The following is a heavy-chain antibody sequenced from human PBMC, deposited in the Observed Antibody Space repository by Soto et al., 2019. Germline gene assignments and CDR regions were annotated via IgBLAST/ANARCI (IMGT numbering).Heavy chain of an antibody. CDR2: INHSGST. CDR3: ARATLYGSGSSSQEYNWFDP. D-gene: IGHD3-10*01. V-gene: IGHV4-34*01. Sequence: SETLSLTCAVYGGSFSGYYWSWIRQPPGKGLEWIGEINHSGSTNYNPSLKSRVTISVDTSKNQFSLKLSSVTAADTAVYYCARATLYGSGSSSQEYNWFDPWGQGTLVTVS. CDR1: GGSFSGYY. J-gene: IGHJ5*02.